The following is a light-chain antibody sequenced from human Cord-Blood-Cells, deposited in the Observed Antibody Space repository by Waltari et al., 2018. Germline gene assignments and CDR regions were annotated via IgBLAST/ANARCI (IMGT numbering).Light chain of an antibody. CDR3: AAWDDSLSGYV. J-gene: IGLJ1*01. CDR1: SSNIGRNY. Sequence: QSVLTQPPSASGTHGQRVTISCSGSSSNIGRNYVYCYQQLPGTAPKLLIYRNNQRPSGVPDRFSGSKSGTSASLAISGLRSEDEADYYCAAWDDSLSGYVFGTGTKVTVL. CDR2: RNN. V-gene: IGLV1-47*01.